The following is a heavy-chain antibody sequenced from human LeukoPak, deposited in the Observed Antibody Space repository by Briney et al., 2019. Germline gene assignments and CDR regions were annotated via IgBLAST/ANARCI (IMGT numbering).Heavy chain of an antibody. CDR1: GGSISSYY. D-gene: IGHD6-13*01. V-gene: IGHV4-59*01. Sequence: SETLSLTCTVSGGSISSYYWSWIRQPPGKGLEWIGYIYYSGSTNYNPSLKSRVTISVDTSKNQFSLKLSSVTAADTAVYYCARGFPIAAAGTFFDYWGQGTLVTVSS. CDR3: ARGFPIAAAGTFFDY. CDR2: IYYSGST. J-gene: IGHJ4*02.